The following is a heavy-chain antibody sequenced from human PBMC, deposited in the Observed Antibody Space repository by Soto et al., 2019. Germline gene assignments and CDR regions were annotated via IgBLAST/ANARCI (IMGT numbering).Heavy chain of an antibody. Sequence: GGSLRLSCAASGFTFSSYWMSWVRQAPGKGLEWVANIKQDGSEKYYVDSVKGRFTITRDNGKNSLYLQMNSLRAEDTAVYYCARDSSCSSTSWSGGFDYWGQGTLVTVSS. CDR1: GFTFSSYW. D-gene: IGHD2-2*01. CDR3: ARDSSCSSTSWSGGFDY. V-gene: IGHV3-7*01. CDR2: IKQDGSEK. J-gene: IGHJ4*02.